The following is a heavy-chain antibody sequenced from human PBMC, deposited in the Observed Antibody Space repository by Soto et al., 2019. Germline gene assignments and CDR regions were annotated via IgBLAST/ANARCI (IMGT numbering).Heavy chain of an antibody. V-gene: IGHV3-30-3*01. CDR3: AGDLEQWLAKESY. J-gene: IGHJ4*02. D-gene: IGHD6-19*01. CDR2: ISYDGSNK. CDR1: GFTFSSYA. Sequence: GGSLRLSCAASGFTFSSYAMHWVRQAPGKGLEWVAVISYDGSNKYYADSVKGRFTISRDNSKNTLYLQMNSLRAEDTAVYYCAGDLEQWLAKESYWGQGTLVTVSS.